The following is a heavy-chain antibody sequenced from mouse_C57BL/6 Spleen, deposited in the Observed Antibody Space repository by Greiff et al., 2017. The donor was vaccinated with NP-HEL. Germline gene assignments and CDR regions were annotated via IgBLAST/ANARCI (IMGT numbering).Heavy chain of an antibody. J-gene: IGHJ2*01. V-gene: IGHV1-74*01. CDR2: IHPSDSDT. D-gene: IGHD2-4*01. Sequence: VKLQQPGAELVKPGASVKVSCKASGYTFTSYWMHWVKQRPGQGLEWIGRIHPSDSDTNYNQKFKGKATLTVDKSSSTAYMQLSSLTSEDSAVYYCAIFDYDVRDYFDYWGQGTTLTVSS. CDR3: AIFDYDVRDYFDY. CDR1: GYTFTSYW.